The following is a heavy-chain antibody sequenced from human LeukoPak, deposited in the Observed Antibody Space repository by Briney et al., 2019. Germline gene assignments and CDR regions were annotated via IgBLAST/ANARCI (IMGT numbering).Heavy chain of an antibody. V-gene: IGHV1-8*01. CDR3: ATSSPATIFGVVTPFDY. CDR1: GYTFTSYD. D-gene: IGHD3-3*01. Sequence: ASVKVSCKASGYTFTSYDINWVRQATGQGLEWMGWMNPNSGNTGYAQKFQGRVTMTRNTSTSTAYMELSSLRSEDTAVYYCATSSPATIFGVVTPFDYWGQGTLVTVSS. J-gene: IGHJ4*02. CDR2: MNPNSGNT.